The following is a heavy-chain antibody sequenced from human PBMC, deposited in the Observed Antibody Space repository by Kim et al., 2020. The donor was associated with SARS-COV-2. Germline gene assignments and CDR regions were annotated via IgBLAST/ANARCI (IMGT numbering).Heavy chain of an antibody. Sequence: ASVKVSCKASGYTFTSYDINWVRQATGQGLEWMGWMNPNSGNTGYAQKFQGRVTMTRNTSISTAYMELSSLRSEDTAVYYCANLWFGELLYETRYYYGMDVWGQGTTVTVSS. CDR2: MNPNSGNT. CDR1: GYTFTSYD. D-gene: IGHD3-10*01. CDR3: ANLWFGELLYETRYYYGMDV. J-gene: IGHJ6*02. V-gene: IGHV1-8*01.